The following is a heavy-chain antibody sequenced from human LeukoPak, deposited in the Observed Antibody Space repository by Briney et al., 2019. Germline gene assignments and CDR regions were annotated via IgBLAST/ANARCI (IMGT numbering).Heavy chain of an antibody. CDR1: GGSISSYY. V-gene: IGHV4-4*07. J-gene: IGHJ5*02. Sequence: SETLSLTCTVSGGSISSYYWSWIRQPAGKGLEWIGRIYTSGSTNYNPSLKSRVTMSVDTSKNQFSLKLSSVTAADTAVYYCARDTDDYGDYWFDPWDQGTLVTVSS. D-gene: IGHD4-17*01. CDR2: IYTSGST. CDR3: ARDTDDYGDYWFDP.